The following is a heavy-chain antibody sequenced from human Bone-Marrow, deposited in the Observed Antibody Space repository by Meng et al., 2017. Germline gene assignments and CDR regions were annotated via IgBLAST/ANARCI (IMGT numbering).Heavy chain of an antibody. D-gene: IGHD1-26*01. CDR2: INHNSGGT. Sequence: QVELVQSGAEVKKPGASVKVSCKPAGYNFPEDYIHWVRRAPGQGLEWMGRINHNSGGTNYAKKFQGRVTMTRETSISTAYMELSRLRSDDTAVYYCARGVVGAPCDWGQGTLVTVSS. CDR1: GYNFPEDY. V-gene: IGHV1-2*06. J-gene: IGHJ4*02. CDR3: ARGVVGAPCD.